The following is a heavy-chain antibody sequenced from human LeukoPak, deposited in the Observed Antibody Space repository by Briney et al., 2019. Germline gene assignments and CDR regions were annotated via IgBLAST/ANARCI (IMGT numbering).Heavy chain of an antibody. J-gene: IGHJ4*02. V-gene: IGHV3-23*01. Sequence: GGSLRLSCAASGFTSSNYAMSWVRQAPGEGLEWVAAISGSGSNTFYADSVKGRCTISRDNSKNTLYLQMNSLRAEDTAVYYCAKSRLEELLVYYFDYWGQGTLVTVSS. D-gene: IGHD2-8*02. CDR3: AKSRLEELLVYYFDY. CDR2: ISGSGSNT. CDR1: GFTSSNYA.